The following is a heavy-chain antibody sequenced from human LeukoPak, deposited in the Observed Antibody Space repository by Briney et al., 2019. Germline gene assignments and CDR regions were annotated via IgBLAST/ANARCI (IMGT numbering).Heavy chain of an antibody. CDR1: GYTLTELS. J-gene: IGHJ3*02. D-gene: IGHD4-17*01. CDR2: FDSEDGET. CDR3: ARHHDYGDRPDAFDI. V-gene: IGHV1-24*01. Sequence: ASVKVSCKVSGYTLTELSMHWVRQAPGKGLEWMGGFDSEDGETIYAQKFQGRVTITADESTSTAYMELSSLRSEDTAVYYCARHHDYGDRPDAFDIWGQGTMVTVSS.